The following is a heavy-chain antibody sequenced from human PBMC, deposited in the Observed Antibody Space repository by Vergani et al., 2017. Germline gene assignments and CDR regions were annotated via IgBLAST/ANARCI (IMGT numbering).Heavy chain of an antibody. V-gene: IGHV3-30*14. Sequence: QVQLVESGEGVVQPGRSLRLSCAASGFTFSSYAMHWVRQAPGKGLEWVAVISYDGSNKYYADSVKGRFTISRDNSKNTLYLQMNSLRAEDTAVYYCARDPGGYCSSTSCYGEGFDYWGQGTLVTVSS. D-gene: IGHD2-2*01. CDR3: ARDPGGYCSSTSCYGEGFDY. CDR1: GFTFSSYA. J-gene: IGHJ4*02. CDR2: ISYDGSNK.